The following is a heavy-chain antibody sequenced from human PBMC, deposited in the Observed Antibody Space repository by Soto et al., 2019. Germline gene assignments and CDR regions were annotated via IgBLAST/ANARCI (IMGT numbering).Heavy chain of an antibody. Sequence: QVQLQESGPGLVKPSGTLSLTCAVSGASISSSHWWSWVRQPPGKGLEWIGEIYHSGSTYYNASLKSRVAISLDKSKNQFSLKLRSVTAADTAVYDCVRKDYSDWFVDLWGRGTLVTVSS. D-gene: IGHD4-4*01. CDR1: GASISSSHW. J-gene: IGHJ2*01. V-gene: IGHV4-4*02. CDR3: VRKDYSDWFVDL. CDR2: IYHSGST.